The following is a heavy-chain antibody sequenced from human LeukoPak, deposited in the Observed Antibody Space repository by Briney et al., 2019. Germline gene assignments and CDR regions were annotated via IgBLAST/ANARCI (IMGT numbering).Heavy chain of an antibody. CDR1: GFTFSNAW. Sequence: TGGSLRLSCAASGFTFSNAWMIWVRQAPGKGLEWVGRIKSKTDGGTTDYAAPVKGRFTISRDDSKNTLYLQMNSLKTEDTAVYYCTTDPLDFWSGYYPQDYWGQGTLVTVSS. CDR3: TTDPLDFWSGYYPQDY. CDR2: IKSKTDGGTT. J-gene: IGHJ4*02. D-gene: IGHD3-3*01. V-gene: IGHV3-15*01.